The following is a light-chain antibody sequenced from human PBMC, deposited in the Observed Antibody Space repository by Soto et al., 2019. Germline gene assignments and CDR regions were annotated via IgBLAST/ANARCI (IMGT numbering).Light chain of an antibody. J-gene: IGLJ1*01. CDR2: DVS. CDR3: SSYTSSSTQF. Sequence: QSALTQPASVSGSPGQSITISCTGTSSDVGGYNYVSWYQQHPGKAPKLMIYDVSNRPSGVSNRFSGSKSGNTASLTISGLQAEDEADYYCSSYTSSSTQFFGTGTKLTV. V-gene: IGLV2-14*01. CDR1: SSDVGGYNY.